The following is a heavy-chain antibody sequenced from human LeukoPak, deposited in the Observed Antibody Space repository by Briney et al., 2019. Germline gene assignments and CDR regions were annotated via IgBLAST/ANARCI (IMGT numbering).Heavy chain of an antibody. J-gene: IGHJ4*02. CDR1: GGTFSSYA. Sequence: RASVKVSCKASGGTFSSYAISWVRQAPGQGLEWMGRIIPILGIANYAQKFQGRVTITADKSTSTAYMELSSLRSEDTAVYYCAREYCSTTRCYMADYWGQGTLVTVSS. CDR3: AREYCSTTRCYMADY. V-gene: IGHV1-69*04. D-gene: IGHD2-2*01. CDR2: IIPILGIA.